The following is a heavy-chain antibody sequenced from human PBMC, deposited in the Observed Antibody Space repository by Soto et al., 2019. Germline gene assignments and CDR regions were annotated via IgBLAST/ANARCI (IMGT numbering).Heavy chain of an antibody. CDR2: LYHIGST. CDR1: GYSISSGNY. D-gene: IGHD2-2*01. V-gene: IGHV4-38-2*01. CDR3: RSSTSCYDESCVDV. Sequence: ETLSLTCAVSGYSISSGNYWAWIRQPPGRGLEWIGSLYHIGSTHYNTSLKSRVTISVDTSKNHFSLELSSVTAADTAIYYCRSSTSCYDESCVDVGGQGTMVTVSS. J-gene: IGHJ6*02.